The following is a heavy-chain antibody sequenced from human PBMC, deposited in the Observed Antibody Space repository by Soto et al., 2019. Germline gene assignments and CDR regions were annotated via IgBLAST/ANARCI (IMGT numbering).Heavy chain of an antibody. V-gene: IGHV4-59*01. CDR1: GGSISSYY. CDR3: ARSRWQWLEIPFDY. D-gene: IGHD6-19*01. Sequence: SETLSLTCTVSGGSISSYYWSWIRQPPGKGLEWIGYIYYSGSTNYNPSLKSRVTISVDTSKNQFSLKLSSVTAADTAVYYCARSRWQWLEIPFDYWGQGTLVTVS. J-gene: IGHJ4*02. CDR2: IYYSGST.